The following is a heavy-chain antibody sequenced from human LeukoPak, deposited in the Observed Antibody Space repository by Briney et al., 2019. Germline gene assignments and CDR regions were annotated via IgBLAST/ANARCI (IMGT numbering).Heavy chain of an antibody. CDR1: GFIFSDYS. CDR2: VSSNGGTT. V-gene: IGHV3-64*01. J-gene: IGHJ4*02. D-gene: IGHD3-9*01. CDR3: ARCRGEDDVLAGYFSPGDF. Sequence: GGSLRLSCAASGFIFSDYSMYWVRQPPGKGLEYVSAVSSNGGTTNYANSVKGRFTIFRDNSKNTVYLQMGSLRAEDMAVYYCARCRGEDDVLAGYFSPGDFWGQGTLVTVSS.